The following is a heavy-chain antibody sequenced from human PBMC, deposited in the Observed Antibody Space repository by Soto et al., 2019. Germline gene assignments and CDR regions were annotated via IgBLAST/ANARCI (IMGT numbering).Heavy chain of an antibody. J-gene: IGHJ4*02. Sequence: GGSLRLSCAASGFTFSSYAMSWVRQAPGKGLEWVSAISGSGGSTYYADSVKGRFTISRDNSKNTLCLQMNSLRAEDTAVYYCAKTRRSYSSGWPNYYFDYWGQGTLVTVSS. V-gene: IGHV3-23*01. CDR2: ISGSGGST. D-gene: IGHD6-19*01. CDR3: AKTRRSYSSGWPNYYFDY. CDR1: GFTFSSYA.